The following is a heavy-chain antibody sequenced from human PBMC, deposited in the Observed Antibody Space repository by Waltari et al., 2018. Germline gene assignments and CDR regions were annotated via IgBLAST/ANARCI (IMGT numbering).Heavy chain of an antibody. D-gene: IGHD1-1*01. J-gene: IGHJ4*02. V-gene: IGHV3-15*01. CDR3: TTDWDIIIQTNNRV. CDR1: GFTFSDAW. CDR2: ITSKTHGETT. Sequence: EVQLVESGGGLVNPGGSLTLSCVDSGFTFSDAWMGWVRQAPGKGLEWVGRITSKTHGETTDYATRLNISFTISRDDSKNTLYLQMGNLKSEDSAVYYCTTDWDIIIQTNNRVWGQGTLVTVSS.